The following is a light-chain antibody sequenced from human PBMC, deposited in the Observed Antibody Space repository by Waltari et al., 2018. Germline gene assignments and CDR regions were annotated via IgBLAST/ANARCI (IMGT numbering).Light chain of an antibody. V-gene: IGLV1-40*01. CDR3: QSYDNSLRGSI. J-gene: IGLJ2*01. CDR1: SSNIGAGYD. CDR2: GNS. Sequence: VTISCTGSSSNIGAGYDVHWYQLLPGTAPKLLIYGNSNRPSGVPDRFSGSKSGTSASLAITGVQAEDEADYYCQSYDNSLRGSIFGGGTKLTVL.